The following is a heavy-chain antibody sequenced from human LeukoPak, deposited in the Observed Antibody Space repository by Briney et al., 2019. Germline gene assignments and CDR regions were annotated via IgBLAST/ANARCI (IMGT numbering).Heavy chain of an antibody. D-gene: IGHD1-26*01. V-gene: IGHV3-30*18. CDR3: AKEGSNGDFDY. J-gene: IGHJ4*02. CDR2: ISYDGSNK. Sequence: GRSLRLSCAASGFTFSSYDMHWVRQAPGKGLEWMTVISYDGSNKYYEDSVKGRFTISRDNSKNTLYLKMNSLRAEDTAVYYCAKEGSNGDFDYWGQGTLVTVSS. CDR1: GFTFSSYD.